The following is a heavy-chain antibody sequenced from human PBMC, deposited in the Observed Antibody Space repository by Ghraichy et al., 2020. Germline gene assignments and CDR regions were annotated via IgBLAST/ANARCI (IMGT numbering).Heavy chain of an antibody. CDR3: ARLPPLAMADPVWYNAMDV. D-gene: IGHD6-19*01. CDR1: GGSISGYY. Sequence: SETLSLTCTVSGGSISGYYWSWVRQPPGKGLEWIGYVHYTGTTNYNPSPQSRLTISVVTSEKQFSLKLSSVTAADKAIYYCARLPPLAMADPVWYNAMDVWGQGTTVTVSS. J-gene: IGHJ6*02. CDR2: VHYTGTT. V-gene: IGHV4-59*08.